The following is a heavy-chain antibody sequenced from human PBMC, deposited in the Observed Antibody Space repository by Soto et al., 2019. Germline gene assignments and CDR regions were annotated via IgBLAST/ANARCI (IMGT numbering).Heavy chain of an antibody. CDR1: GGSISSYY. Sequence: PSETLSLTCTVSGGSISSYYWSWIRQPPGKGLEWIGYIYYSGSTNYNPSLKSRVTISVDTSKNQFSLKLSSVTAADTAVYYCARVRKNWNYDQINYYYNYMDVWGKGTTVTVSS. D-gene: IGHD1-7*01. J-gene: IGHJ6*03. CDR3: ARVRKNWNYDQINYYYNYMDV. CDR2: IYYSGST. V-gene: IGHV4-59*01.